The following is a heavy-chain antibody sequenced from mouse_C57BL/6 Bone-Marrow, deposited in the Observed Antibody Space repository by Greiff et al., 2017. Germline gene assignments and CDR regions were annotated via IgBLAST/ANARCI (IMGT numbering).Heavy chain of an antibody. J-gene: IGHJ4*01. CDR1: GFNITDDY. D-gene: IGHD2-12*01. CDR3: TYDDGGVRCAMDY. Sequence: EVQLVESGAELVRPGASVKLSCTASGFNITDDYMHWVKQRPEQGLEWIGWIDPENGDTEYASKFQGKATITADTSSNTAYLQLSSLTSEDTAVXYCTYDDGGVRCAMDYWGQGTSVTVSS. V-gene: IGHV14-4*01. CDR2: IDPENGDT.